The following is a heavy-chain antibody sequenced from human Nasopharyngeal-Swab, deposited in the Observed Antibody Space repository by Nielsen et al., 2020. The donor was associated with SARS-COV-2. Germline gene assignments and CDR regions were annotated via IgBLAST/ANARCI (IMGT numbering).Heavy chain of an antibody. J-gene: IGHJ4*02. Sequence: GGSLRLSCAASGFTFDNYAMSWVRQPPGRGLEWVSAISGSGSNTYYREPVKGRFTISRDNSQNTLYLQMNSLRAEDTALYYCAKDGGGWYTSGWYYFDSWGQQILVTVSS. CDR1: GFTFDNYA. D-gene: IGHD6-19*01. CDR2: ISGSGSNT. CDR3: AKDGGGWYTSGWYYFDS. V-gene: IGHV3-23*01.